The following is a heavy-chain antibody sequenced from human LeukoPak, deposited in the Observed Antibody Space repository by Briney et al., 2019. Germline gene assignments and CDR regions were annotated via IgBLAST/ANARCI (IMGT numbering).Heavy chain of an antibody. D-gene: IGHD2-15*01. CDR1: GFTVSSTY. CDR2: ISYDGSNK. Sequence: GGSLRLSCAASGFTVSSTYMSWVRQAPGKGLEWVAVISYDGSNKYCADSVKGRFTISRDNSKNTLYLQMNSLRAEDTAVYYCARDLLRLHYFDYWGQGTLVTVSS. CDR3: ARDLLRLHYFDY. J-gene: IGHJ4*02. V-gene: IGHV3-30-3*01.